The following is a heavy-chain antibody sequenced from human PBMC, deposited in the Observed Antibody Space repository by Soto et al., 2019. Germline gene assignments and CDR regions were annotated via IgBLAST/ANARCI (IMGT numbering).Heavy chain of an antibody. CDR1: GGTFSSYT. CDR2: IIPILGIA. J-gene: IGHJ4*02. CDR3: ARITSGSYYVYFDY. Sequence: SVKVSCKASGGTFSSYTISWVRQAPGQGLEWMGRIIPILGIANYAQKFQGRVTITADKSTSTAYMELSSLRSEDTAVYYCARITSGSYYVYFDYWGQGTLVTVSS. V-gene: IGHV1-69*02. D-gene: IGHD1-26*01.